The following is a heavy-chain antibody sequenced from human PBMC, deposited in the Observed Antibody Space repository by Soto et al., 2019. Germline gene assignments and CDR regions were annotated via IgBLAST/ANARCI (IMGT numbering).Heavy chain of an antibody. Sequence: QVQLVESGGGVVQPGRSLRLSCAASGFTFSSYGMHWVRQAPGKGLEWVAVISYDGSNKYYADSVKGRFTISRDNSKNTLYLQMNRLRAEDTAVYYCAKGYEAWTLNPYYYYGMDVWGQGTTVTVSS. CDR2: ISYDGSNK. J-gene: IGHJ6*02. CDR3: AKGYEAWTLNPYYYYGMDV. D-gene: IGHD1-1*01. V-gene: IGHV3-30*18. CDR1: GFTFSSYG.